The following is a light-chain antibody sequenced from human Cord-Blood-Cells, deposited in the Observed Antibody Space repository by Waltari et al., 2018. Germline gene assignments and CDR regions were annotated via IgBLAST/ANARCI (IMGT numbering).Light chain of an antibody. V-gene: IGKV1-16*02. J-gene: IGKJ2*02. CDR2: AAS. CDR1: QGISNY. Sequence: DIQMTPPLPSLSASVGDRLPLTCRAGQGISNYLAWFQQKPGRAPKSRISAASSLQSGVPSKFRGSRAGTDFTLTISSLQPEDFATYYCQPYNSYPSTFGQGTKLEIK. CDR3: QPYNSYPST.